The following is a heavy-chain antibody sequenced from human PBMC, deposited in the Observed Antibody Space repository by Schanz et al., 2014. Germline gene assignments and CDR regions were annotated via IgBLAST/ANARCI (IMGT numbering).Heavy chain of an antibody. J-gene: IGHJ6*03. V-gene: IGHV4-61*02. CDR3: ARGGARRFPVVPDAIQGLRGHYYYYYLDV. CDR1: GGSISSGSYY. CDR2: VYTSGST. Sequence: QVQLQESGPGLVKPSQTLSLTCSVSGGSISSGSYYWNWIRQPAGKGLEWIGRVYTSGSTNYNPSLKSRLNIPRHPSKNELSRKLRSVTAADTAVYYCARGGARRFPVVPDAIQGLRGHYYYYYLDVWGKGTTVTASS. D-gene: IGHD2-2*02.